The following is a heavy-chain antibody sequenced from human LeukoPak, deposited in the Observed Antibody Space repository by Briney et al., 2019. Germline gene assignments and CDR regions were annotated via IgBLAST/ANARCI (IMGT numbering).Heavy chain of an antibody. V-gene: IGHV4-39*07. CDR1: GGSISSSSYY. Sequence: PSETLSLTCTVSGGSISSSSYYWGWIRQPPGKGLEWIGSIYYSGSTYYNPSLKSRVTISVDTSKNQFSLKLSSVTAADTAVYYCARDDMDYDSSGYSLGAFDIWGQGTMVTVSS. J-gene: IGHJ3*02. D-gene: IGHD3-22*01. CDR3: ARDDMDYDSSGYSLGAFDI. CDR2: IYYSGST.